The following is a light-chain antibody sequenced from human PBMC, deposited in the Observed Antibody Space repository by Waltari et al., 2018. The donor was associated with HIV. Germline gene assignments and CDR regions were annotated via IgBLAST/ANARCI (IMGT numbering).Light chain of an antibody. Sequence: DIEMTQYPSTLSASVGDRVTITCRASQNINSWLAWYQQKPGKAPKLLIYKASSLEGGGPSRFSGSGSETEFTLTITSLQPDDSATYYCQQYNSYTLTFGGGTKVEIK. J-gene: IGKJ4*01. V-gene: IGKV1-5*03. CDR3: QQYNSYTLT. CDR2: KAS. CDR1: QNINSW.